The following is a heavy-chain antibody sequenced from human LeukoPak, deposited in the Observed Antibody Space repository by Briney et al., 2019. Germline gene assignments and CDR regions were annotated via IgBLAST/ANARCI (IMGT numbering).Heavy chain of an antibody. CDR3: TRDPDYGDPD. J-gene: IGHJ4*02. D-gene: IGHD2-21*01. CDR2: ITSSGRST. CDR1: GFSFSDHY. Sequence: SGGSLRLSCTASGFSFSDHYMTWMRQAPGKGLEWISYITSSGRSTDYADSVKGRFIISRDNAMNSLVLQMSSLRVDDTAVYYCTRDPDYGDPDWGQGTLVTVSS. V-gene: IGHV3-11*01.